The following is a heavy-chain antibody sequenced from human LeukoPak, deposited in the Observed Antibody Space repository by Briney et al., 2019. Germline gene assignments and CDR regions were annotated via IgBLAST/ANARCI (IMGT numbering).Heavy chain of an antibody. CDR1: GGSIGTYY. CDR2: IYVTGT. D-gene: IGHD3-9*01. J-gene: IGHJ4*02. V-gene: IGHV4-4*09. CDR3: ARLPRNDYPGYPFDS. Sequence: PSETLSLTCTVSGGSIGTYYWSWIRQSPGKGLEWIGYIYVTGTRYNPYLQSRVTISVDRSRNQFFLKMSSVTAADTALYYCARLPRNDYPGYPFDSWGQGTLVTVSS.